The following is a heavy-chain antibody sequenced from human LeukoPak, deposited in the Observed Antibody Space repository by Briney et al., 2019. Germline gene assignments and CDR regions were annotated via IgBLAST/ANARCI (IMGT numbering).Heavy chain of an antibody. V-gene: IGHV4-34*01. CDR3: ARRTKTTVTKDAFDI. CDR2: INHSGST. J-gene: IGHJ3*02. D-gene: IGHD4-17*01. Sequence: KTSETLSLTCAVYGGSFSGYYWSWIRQPPGKGLEWIGEINHSGSTNYNPSLKSRVTISVDTSKNQFSLKLSSVTAADTAVYYCARRTKTTVTKDAFDIWGQGTMVTVSS. CDR1: GGSFSGYY.